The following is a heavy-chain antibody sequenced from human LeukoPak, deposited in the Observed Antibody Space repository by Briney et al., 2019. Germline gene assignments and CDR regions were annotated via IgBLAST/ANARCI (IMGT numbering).Heavy chain of an antibody. CDR2: INPNNGGT. CDR1: GYSFTDYY. D-gene: IGHD2-15*01. J-gene: IGHJ4*02. V-gene: IGHV1-2*02. CDR3: AREGCTGGTCYSVPY. Sequence: GASVKVSCKASGYSFTDYYMHWVRLAAGQGLEWMGRINPNNGGTDYAQKFQGRVTMTRDASISTGYMELSRLTSDDTAVYYCAREGCTGGTCYSVPYWGQGTLVTVSS.